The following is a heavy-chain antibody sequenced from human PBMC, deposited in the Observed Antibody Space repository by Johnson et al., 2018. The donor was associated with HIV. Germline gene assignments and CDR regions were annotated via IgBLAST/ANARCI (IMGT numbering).Heavy chain of an antibody. V-gene: IGHV3-20*03. CDR2: FYRNDGST. CDR3: ARDRAAAGPDAFDI. Sequence: MLLVESGGGVVRPGGYLRLSYVASGFTLHDYDMNWVRQPPGKGLEWVSGFYRNDGSTTYAASVKGRFTISRDNSKNTLYLQMNSLRAEDTAVYYCARDRAAAGPDAFDIWGQGTMVTVSS. D-gene: IGHD6-13*01. CDR1: GFTLHDYD. J-gene: IGHJ3*02.